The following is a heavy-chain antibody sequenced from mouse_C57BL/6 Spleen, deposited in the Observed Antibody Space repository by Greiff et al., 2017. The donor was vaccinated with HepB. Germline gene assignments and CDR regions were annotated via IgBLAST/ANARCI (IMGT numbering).Heavy chain of an antibody. CDR3: ARRPHYGSSYVFYYFDY. CDR1: GFTFSSYT. CDR2: ISGGGGNT. V-gene: IGHV5-9*01. J-gene: IGHJ2*01. Sequence: EVHLVESGGGLVKPGGSLKLSCAASGFTFSSYTMSWVRQTPEKRLEWVATISGGGGNTYYPDSVKGRFTISRDNAKNTLYLQLSSLRSEDTALYYGARRPHYGSSYVFYYFDYWGQGTTLTVSS. D-gene: IGHD1-1*01.